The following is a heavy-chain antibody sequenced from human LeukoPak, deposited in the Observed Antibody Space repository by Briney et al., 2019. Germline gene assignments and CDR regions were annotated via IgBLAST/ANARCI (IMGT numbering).Heavy chain of an antibody. CDR3: ARESGYPPSIFSD. D-gene: IGHD3-3*01. Sequence: PSETLSLTCTVSGGSISSYYWSWIRQPPGKGLEWIGYIYYSGSTNYNPSLKSRVTISVDTSKNQFSLKLSSVTAADAAVYYCARESGYPPSIFSDWGQGTLVTVSS. V-gene: IGHV4-59*01. CDR2: IYYSGST. CDR1: GGSISSYY. J-gene: IGHJ4*02.